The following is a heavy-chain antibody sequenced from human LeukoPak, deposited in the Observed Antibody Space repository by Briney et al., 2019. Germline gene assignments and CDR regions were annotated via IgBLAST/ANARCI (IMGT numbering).Heavy chain of an antibody. Sequence: GGSLRLSCAASGFTLSSYAMSWVRQAPGKGLEWVSAISGSGGSTYYVDSVKGRFTISRDNAKNSLYLQMNSLRAEDTAVYYCARSTYYEENYFDYGGQGTLVTVSS. J-gene: IGHJ4*02. CDR2: ISGSGGST. D-gene: IGHD3-22*01. CDR3: ARSTYYEENYFDY. V-gene: IGHV3-23*01. CDR1: GFTLSSYA.